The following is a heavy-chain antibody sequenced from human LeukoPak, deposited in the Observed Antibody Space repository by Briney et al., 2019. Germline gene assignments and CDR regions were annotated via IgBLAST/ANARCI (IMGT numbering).Heavy chain of an antibody. CDR3: ARDKSADAFDI. CDR1: GGSISSYY. J-gene: IGHJ3*02. Sequence: SETLSLTCTVSGGSISSYYWSWIRQPPGKGLEWIGYIYYSGSTNYNPSLKSRVTISVDTSKNQFSLKLSSVTAADTAVYYCARDKSADAFDIWGQGTMVTVSS. V-gene: IGHV4-59*12. CDR2: IYYSGST.